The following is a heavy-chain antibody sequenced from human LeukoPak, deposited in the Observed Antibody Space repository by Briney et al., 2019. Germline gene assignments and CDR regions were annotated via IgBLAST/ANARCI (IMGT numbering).Heavy chain of an antibody. CDR2: IYTSGST. J-gene: IGHJ5*02. V-gene: IGHV4-4*07. D-gene: IGHD5-24*01. CDR1: GGSISSYY. Sequence: PSETLSLTCTVSGGSISSYYWSWIRQPAGKGLEWIGRIYTSGSTNYNPSLKSRVTISVDKSKNQFSLKLSSVTAADTAVYYCARVFGDGYNSNWFDPWGQGTLVTVSS. CDR3: ARVFGDGYNSNWFDP.